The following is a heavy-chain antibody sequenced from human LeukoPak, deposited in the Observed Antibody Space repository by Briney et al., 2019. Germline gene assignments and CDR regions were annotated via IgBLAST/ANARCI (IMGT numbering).Heavy chain of an antibody. CDR3: VRHFTVTTDYFDY. J-gene: IGHJ4*02. D-gene: IGHD4-17*01. V-gene: IGHV4-38-2*01. CDR2: IFHSGST. CDR1: GYSINSGYW. Sequence: SETLSLTCAVSGYSINSGYWWGWIRQPPRKGLEWIGSIFHSGSTNYNPSLKSRVTISVDTSKNHFSLKLSSVTAADTAVYYCVRHFTVTTDYFDYWGQGALVTVSS.